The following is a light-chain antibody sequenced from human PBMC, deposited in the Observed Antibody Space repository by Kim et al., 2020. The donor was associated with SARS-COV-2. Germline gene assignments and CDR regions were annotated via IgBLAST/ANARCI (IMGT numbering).Light chain of an antibody. CDR1: QDISRY. V-gene: IGKV1-39*01. Sequence: ASVGDRVTITCRASQDISRYLNWYQHKPGKAPKLLIYTASSLQSGVPSRFTGSGSETDFTLTITSLQPEDFATYYCQQTSSAPRTFGQGTKVDIK. J-gene: IGKJ1*01. CDR3: QQTSSAPRT. CDR2: TAS.